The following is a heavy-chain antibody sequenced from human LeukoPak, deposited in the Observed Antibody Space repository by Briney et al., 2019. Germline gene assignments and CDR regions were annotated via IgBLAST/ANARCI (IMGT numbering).Heavy chain of an antibody. CDR1: GYTFTSYY. CDR2: INPSGGST. D-gene: IGHD2-2*01. J-gene: IGHJ6*02. Sequence: GASVKVSCKASGYTFTSYYMHWVRQAPGQGLEWMGIINPSGGSTSYAQKFQGRVTMTRDTSTSTVYMELSSLRSEDTAVYYCARDVVVIVPAATSYGMDVWGQGTTVTVS. V-gene: IGHV1-46*01. CDR3: ARDVVVIVPAATSYGMDV.